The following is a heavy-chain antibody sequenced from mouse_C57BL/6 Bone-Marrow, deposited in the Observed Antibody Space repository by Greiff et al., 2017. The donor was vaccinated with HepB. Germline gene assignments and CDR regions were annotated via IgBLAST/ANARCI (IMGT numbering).Heavy chain of an antibody. D-gene: IGHD4-1*01. CDR3: TGTGTFYYAMDY. CDR1: GFTFSDAW. CDR2: IRNKANNHAT. J-gene: IGHJ4*01. Sequence: EVQGVESGGGLVQPGGSMKLSCAASGFTFSDAWMDWVRQSPEKGLEWVAEIRNKANNHATYYAESVKGRFTISRDDSKSSVYLQMNSLRAEDTGIYYCTGTGTFYYAMDYWGQGTSVTVSS. V-gene: IGHV6-6*01.